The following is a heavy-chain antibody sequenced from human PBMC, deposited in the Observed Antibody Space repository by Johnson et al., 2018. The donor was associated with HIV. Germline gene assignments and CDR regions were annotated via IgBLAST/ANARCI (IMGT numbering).Heavy chain of an antibody. V-gene: IGHV3-30*18. J-gene: IGHJ3*02. CDR2: ISYNGSNK. D-gene: IGHD3-10*01. CDR3: AKSTQANILRESGPYGAFDS. CDR1: GFTFSSYG. Sequence: QVRLVESGGGVVQPGRSLRLSCAASGFTFSSYGMHWVRQAPGKGLEWVAVISYNGSNKYYADSVKGRFTISRDNAKNTLYVQMNSLRAEDTAVYYCAKSTQANILRESGPYGAFDSWGQGTMVTVSS.